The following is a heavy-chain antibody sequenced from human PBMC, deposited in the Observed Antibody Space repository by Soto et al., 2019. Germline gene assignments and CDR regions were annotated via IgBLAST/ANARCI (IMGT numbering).Heavy chain of an antibody. J-gene: IGHJ4*02. D-gene: IGHD3-3*01. CDR3: ASNYDMWRCSLSPVDY. V-gene: IGHV3-11*01. CDR2: IDTSGTKI. Sequence: QVQLVESGGDLVKPGGSLRLSCAASGYTFSDYYMSWIRQAPGKGLEWISYIDTSGTKIYYADSVKGRFTLTRDNAKNSLYLEMNSLRDEDTAVYYCASNYDMWRCSLSPVDYWGQGTLVTVYS. CDR1: GYTFSDYY.